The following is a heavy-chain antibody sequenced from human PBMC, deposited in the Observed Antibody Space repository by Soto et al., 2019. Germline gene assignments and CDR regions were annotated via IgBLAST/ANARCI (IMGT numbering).Heavy chain of an antibody. CDR2: MYYSGST. V-gene: IGHV4-39*07. CDR1: GGSISSTSYY. J-gene: IGHJ5*02. D-gene: IGHD1-1*01. Sequence: SETLSLTCTVSGGSISSTSYYWSWIRHPPGKGLEWIGSMYYSGSTYYNPSLKSRVMMSVDTSKKQFSLKLRSVTAAGTAVYYCVRDGTKTLRDWFDPWGQGISVTSPQ. CDR3: VRDGTKTLRDWFDP.